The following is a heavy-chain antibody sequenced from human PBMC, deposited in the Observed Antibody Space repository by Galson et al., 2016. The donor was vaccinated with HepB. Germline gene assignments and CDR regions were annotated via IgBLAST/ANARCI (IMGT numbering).Heavy chain of an antibody. CDR2: IYSRGRT. CDR1: GDSVNGGNYY. D-gene: IGHD3-10*01. V-gene: IGHV4-61*03. Sequence: SETLSLTCTVSGDSVNGGNYYWNWIRQDPERGLQWIGYIYSRGRTRYNPSLESRVTISLDTSQNHFSLQLTSVTPADTAVYYCARVGHRSRRQLVPGAVQIWGQGTLVTVSS. CDR3: ARVGHRSRRQLVPGAVQI. J-gene: IGHJ1*01.